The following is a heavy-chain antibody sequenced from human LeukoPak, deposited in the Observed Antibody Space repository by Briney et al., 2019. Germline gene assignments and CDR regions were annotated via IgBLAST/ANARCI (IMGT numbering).Heavy chain of an antibody. CDR3: AKRAYGVEFEY. Sequence: SETLSLTCTVSGDPISTPTHWWGWIRQPPGKGLEWIGSIYSSGTTFYNPSLRSRVTLSTDTSKNQFSLKLSSVTAADTAVYYCAKRAYGVEFEYWGQGTLLTVSS. CDR2: IYSSGTT. J-gene: IGHJ4*02. D-gene: IGHD4/OR15-4a*01. V-gene: IGHV4-39*01. CDR1: GDPISTPTHW.